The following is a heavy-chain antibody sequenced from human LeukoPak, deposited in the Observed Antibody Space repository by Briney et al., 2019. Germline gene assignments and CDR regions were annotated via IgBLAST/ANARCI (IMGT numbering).Heavy chain of an antibody. CDR2: FDPEDGET. V-gene: IGHV1-24*01. J-gene: IGHJ1*01. Sequence: GASVKVSCKVSGYTLTELSMHWVRQAPGKGLEWMGGFDPEDGETIYAQKFQGRVTMTEDTSTDTAYMELSSLRSEDTAVYYCATGFQRYCSSTSCYKTEYFQHWGQGTLVTVSS. CDR3: ATGFQRYCSSTSCYKTEYFQH. D-gene: IGHD2-2*02. CDR1: GYTLTELS.